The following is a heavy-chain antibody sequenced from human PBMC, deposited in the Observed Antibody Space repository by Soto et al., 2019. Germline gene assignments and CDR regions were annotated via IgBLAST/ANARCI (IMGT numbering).Heavy chain of an antibody. J-gene: IGHJ5*02. CDR2: IFSNDEK. CDR3: ARTARREYYDFWSGYYINWFDP. Sequence: SGPTLVNPTETLTLTCTVSGFSLSNARMGVSWIRQPPGKALEWLAHIFSNDEKSYSTSLKSRLTISKDTSKSQVVLTMTNMDPVDTATYYCARTARREYYDFWSGYYINWFDPWGQGTLVTVS. V-gene: IGHV2-26*01. CDR1: GFSLSNARMG. D-gene: IGHD3-3*01.